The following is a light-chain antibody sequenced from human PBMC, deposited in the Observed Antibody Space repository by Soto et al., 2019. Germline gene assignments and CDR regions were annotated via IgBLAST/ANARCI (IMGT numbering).Light chain of an antibody. V-gene: IGKV4-1*01. CDR3: QQYYSPPFT. CDR2: WAS. CDR1: QSVLYSSNNKNY. J-gene: IGKJ3*01. Sequence: DIVMTQSPGSLAVSLGERATINCKSSQSVLYSSNNKNYLAWYQHKPGQPPKLLIYWASTRESGVPDRFSGSGSGTDFTLTISSLQAEDVADDYCQQYYSPPFTFGPGTKVDIK.